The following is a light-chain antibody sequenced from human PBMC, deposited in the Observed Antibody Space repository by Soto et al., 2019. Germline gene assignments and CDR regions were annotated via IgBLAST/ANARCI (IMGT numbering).Light chain of an antibody. J-gene: IGKJ1*01. CDR1: QSVSSSY. CDR2: GAS. V-gene: IGKV3-20*01. CDR3: HQYGSSPWT. Sequence: EIVLTQSPGTLSLSPGERATLSCRASQSVSSSYLAWYQQKPGQAPRLLIYGASSRATSIPDRFSGSGSGTEFTLTISRLEPEDFAVYYCHQYGSSPWTFGQGTKVEIK.